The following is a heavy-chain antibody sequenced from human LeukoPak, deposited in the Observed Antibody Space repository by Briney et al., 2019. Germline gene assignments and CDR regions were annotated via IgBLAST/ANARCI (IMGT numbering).Heavy chain of an antibody. Sequence: SVKVSCKASGGTFSSYAISWVRQAPGQGLEWMGGIIPIFGTANYAQKFQGRVTITADESTSTAYMELSSLRSEDTAVYYCATGYQLLYRFGAFDIWGQGTMVTVSS. CDR1: GGTFSSYA. V-gene: IGHV1-69*01. CDR3: ATGYQLLYRFGAFDI. D-gene: IGHD2-2*02. CDR2: IIPIFGTA. J-gene: IGHJ3*02.